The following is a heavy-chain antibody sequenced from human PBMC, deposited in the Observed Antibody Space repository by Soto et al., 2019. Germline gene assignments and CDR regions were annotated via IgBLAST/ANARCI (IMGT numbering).Heavy chain of an antibody. J-gene: IGHJ6*02. CDR3: AKDLKIRGSSMATYYYYYGMDV. D-gene: IGHD6-6*01. CDR1: GFTFSSYG. CDR2: ISYDGSNK. Sequence: ESGGGVVQPGRSLRLSCAASGFTFSSYGMHWVRQAPGKGLEWVAVISYDGSNKYYADSVKGRFTISRDNSKNTLYLQMNSLRAEDTAVYYCAKDLKIRGSSMATYYYYYGMDVWGQGTTVTVSS. V-gene: IGHV3-30*18.